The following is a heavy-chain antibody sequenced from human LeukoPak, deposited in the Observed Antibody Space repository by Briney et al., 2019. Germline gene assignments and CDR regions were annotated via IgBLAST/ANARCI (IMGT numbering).Heavy chain of an antibody. Sequence: PGGSLRLSCAASGFTFDDYAMHWVRQAPGKGLEWVSGISWNSGSIGYADSVKGRFTISRDNAKNSLHLPMNSLRAEDTAVYYCARDKYYYDLFDYWGQGTLVTVSS. CDR2: ISWNSGSI. V-gene: IGHV3-9*01. D-gene: IGHD3-22*01. CDR1: GFTFDDYA. J-gene: IGHJ4*02. CDR3: ARDKYYYDLFDY.